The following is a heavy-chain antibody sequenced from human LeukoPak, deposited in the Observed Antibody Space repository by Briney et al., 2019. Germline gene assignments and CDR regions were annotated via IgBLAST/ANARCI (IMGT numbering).Heavy chain of an antibody. J-gene: IGHJ4*02. CDR2: INPNSDGT. D-gene: IGHD5-24*01. V-gene: IGHV1-2*02. CDR3: ARDRRRDGYNSFDY. CDR1: GYTLTGYY. Sequence: GASVKVSCKASGYTLTGYYIHWVRQAPGQGLEWMGWINPNSDGTNYAQKFQGRVTMTRDTSISTAYMELSRLISDDTAVYYCARDRRRDGYNSFDYWAQGTLVTVSS.